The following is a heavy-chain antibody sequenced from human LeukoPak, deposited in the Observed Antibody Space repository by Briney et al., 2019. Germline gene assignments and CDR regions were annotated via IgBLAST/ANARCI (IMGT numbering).Heavy chain of an antibody. Sequence: ASVKVSCKASGGTFSSYAISWVRQAPGQGLEWMGGIIPIFGTANYAQKFQGRVTITADESTSTAYMELSSLRSEDTAVYYCAREGHSYGDGMDVWGQGTTVTVSS. V-gene: IGHV1-69*13. J-gene: IGHJ6*02. CDR1: GGTFSSYA. CDR2: IIPIFGTA. D-gene: IGHD5-18*01. CDR3: AREGHSYGDGMDV.